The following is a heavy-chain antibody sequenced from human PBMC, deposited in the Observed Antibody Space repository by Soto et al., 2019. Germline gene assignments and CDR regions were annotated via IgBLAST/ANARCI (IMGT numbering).Heavy chain of an antibody. CDR3: ATSEWNDAFDI. Sequence: VQLVESGGGLVKPGGSLRLSCAASGFTFSNVWMTWIRQAPGKGLEWVGRIKRKTDGETTDYGAPVKGRFTVSRDDSKNTLYLQMNSLKTEDTGLYYCATSEWNDAFDIWGHGTMVTVSS. CDR1: GFTFSNVW. D-gene: IGHD3-3*01. CDR2: IKRKTDGETT. V-gene: IGHV3-15*01. J-gene: IGHJ3*02.